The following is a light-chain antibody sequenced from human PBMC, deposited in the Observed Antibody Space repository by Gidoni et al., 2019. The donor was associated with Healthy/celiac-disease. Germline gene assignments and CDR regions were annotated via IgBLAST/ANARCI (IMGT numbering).Light chain of an antibody. Sequence: SQMTQSPSSLSASVEDRVTIPCLASQSISSYLNWYQQKPGKAPKLLIYAASSLQSGVPSRFSGSGSGTDFTLTISSLQPEDFATYYCQQSYSTPQTFGQXTKVEIK. CDR2: AAS. CDR3: QQSYSTPQT. CDR1: QSISSY. V-gene: IGKV1-39*01. J-gene: IGKJ1*01.